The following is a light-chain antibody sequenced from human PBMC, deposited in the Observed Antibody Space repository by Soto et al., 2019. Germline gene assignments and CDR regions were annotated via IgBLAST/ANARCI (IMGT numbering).Light chain of an antibody. CDR3: QKYDIAPLT. J-gene: IGKJ3*01. CDR2: GAS. V-gene: IGKV3-20*01. CDR1: QSVSSSY. Sequence: EIVLTQSPGTLSLSPGERATLSCRASQSVSSSYLAWYQQKPGQAPKLLIYGASSMATGIPDRFSGSGSGTDFTLTISRLQPEDVAIYYCQKYDIAPLTFGPGTKVDIK.